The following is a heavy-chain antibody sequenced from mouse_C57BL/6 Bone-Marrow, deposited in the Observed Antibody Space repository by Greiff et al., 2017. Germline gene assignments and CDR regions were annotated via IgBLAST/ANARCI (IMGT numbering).Heavy chain of an antibody. J-gene: IGHJ2*01. D-gene: IGHD1-1*01. V-gene: IGHV1-74*01. Sequence: QVQLQQSGAELVKPGASVKVSCKASGYTFTSYWMHWVKQRPGQGLEWIGRIHPSDSDTNYNQKFKGKATLTVDKSSSTAYIQLSSLTSEDSAVYYCAIRGTTVVAEGFDYWGQGTTLTVSS. CDR3: AIRGTTVVAEGFDY. CDR2: IHPSDSDT. CDR1: GYTFTSYW.